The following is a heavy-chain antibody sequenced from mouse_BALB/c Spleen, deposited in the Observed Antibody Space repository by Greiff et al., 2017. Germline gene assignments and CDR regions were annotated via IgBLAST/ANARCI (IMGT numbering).Heavy chain of an antibody. V-gene: IGHV5-6-4*01. CDR1: GFTFSSYT. Sequence: DVKLVESGGGLVKPGGSLKLSCAASGFTFSSYTMSWVRQTPEKRLEWVATISSGGSYTYYPDSVKGRFTISRDNAKNTLYLQMSSLKSEDTAMYYCTRVDYWGQGTLVTVSA. J-gene: IGHJ3*01. CDR2: ISSGGSYT. CDR3: TRVDY.